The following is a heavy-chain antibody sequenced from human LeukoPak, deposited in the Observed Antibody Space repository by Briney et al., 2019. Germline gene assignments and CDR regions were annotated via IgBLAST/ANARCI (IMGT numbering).Heavy chain of an antibody. Sequence: GEPLTISCKGSGYSFTSYWISWVRQMPGKGLEWMGKIDPSDSYTNYSASFQGHVTISADKSISTAYLQWSSLKASDTAMYYCARQDCSGGSCLYGVDVWGQGATVTVSS. J-gene: IGHJ6*02. CDR3: ARQDCSGGSCLYGVDV. D-gene: IGHD2-15*01. CDR1: GYSFTSYW. V-gene: IGHV5-10-1*01. CDR2: IDPSDSYT.